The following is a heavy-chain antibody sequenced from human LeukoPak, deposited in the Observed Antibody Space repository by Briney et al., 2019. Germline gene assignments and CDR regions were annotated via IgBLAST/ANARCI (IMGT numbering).Heavy chain of an antibody. CDR1: GYTFTSYG. Sequence: ASVKVSCKASGYTFTSYGISWVRQAPGQGLEWMGWISGYNGNTNYAQKFQGRVTMTTDTSTSTVYMELRSLRSDDTAVYYCVGPYRSGWYDYWGQGTLVTVSS. CDR2: ISGYNGNT. D-gene: IGHD6-19*01. V-gene: IGHV1-18*01. CDR3: VGPYRSGWYDY. J-gene: IGHJ4*02.